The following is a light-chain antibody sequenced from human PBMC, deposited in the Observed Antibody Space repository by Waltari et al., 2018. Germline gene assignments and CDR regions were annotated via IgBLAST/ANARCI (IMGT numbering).Light chain of an antibody. Sequence: SYELTQPPSVSVSPGQTARITCSGDALPKQYAYWYQQKPGQAPVLVIYKDSARPSGIPERFSGSSSGTTVTLTISGVQAEDEADYYCQSADSSGTSWVFGGGTKLTVL. CDR2: KDS. J-gene: IGLJ3*02. CDR3: QSADSSGTSWV. V-gene: IGLV3-25*03. CDR1: ALPKQY.